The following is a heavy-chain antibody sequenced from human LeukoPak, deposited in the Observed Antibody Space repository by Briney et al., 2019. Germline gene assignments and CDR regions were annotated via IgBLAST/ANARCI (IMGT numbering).Heavy chain of an antibody. J-gene: IGHJ4*02. CDR2: IYPGDSDT. D-gene: IGHD3-9*01. CDR1: GYSFTSYW. Sequence: GESLGISCKGSGYSFTSYWIGWVRQMPGKGLEWMGIIYPGDSDTRYSPSFQGQVTISADKSISTAYLQWSSLKASDTAMYYCARWGAARLRYFDWLQDYWGQGTLVTVSS. V-gene: IGHV5-51*01. CDR3: ARWGAARLRYFDWLQDY.